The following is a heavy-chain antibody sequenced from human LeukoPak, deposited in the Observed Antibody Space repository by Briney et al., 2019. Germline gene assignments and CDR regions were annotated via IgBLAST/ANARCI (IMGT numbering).Heavy chain of an antibody. Sequence: GGSLRLSCAASGFTFSSYWIHWFRQAPGKGLVWVSRINTDGRTTNYADSVKGRFTISRDNAKNTLYLQMNNLRAEDTAVYYCARDRGSYSDYWGQGTLVTVSP. D-gene: IGHD1-26*01. CDR1: GFTFSSYW. CDR3: ARDRGSYSDY. CDR2: INTDGRTT. V-gene: IGHV3-74*01. J-gene: IGHJ4*02.